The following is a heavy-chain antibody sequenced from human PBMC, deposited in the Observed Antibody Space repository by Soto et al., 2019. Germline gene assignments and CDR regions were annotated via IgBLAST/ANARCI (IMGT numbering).Heavy chain of an antibody. J-gene: IGHJ4*02. Sequence: QVQLVQSGAEVKKPGASVKVSCKASGYTFTSYDINWVRQATGQGLEWMGWMNPNSDNTGYAQKSLGRRTMARSTSSSTAYMERSSVRAEDTAVYYCARERGGGYFDYWGQGSLVTVSS. D-gene: IGHD3-16*01. CDR3: ARERGGGYFDY. CDR1: GYTFTSYD. V-gene: IGHV1-8*01. CDR2: MNPNSDNT.